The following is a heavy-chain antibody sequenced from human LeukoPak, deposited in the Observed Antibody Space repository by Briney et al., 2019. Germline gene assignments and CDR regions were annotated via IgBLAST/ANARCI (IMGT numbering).Heavy chain of an antibody. V-gene: IGHV7-4-1*02. Sequence: ASVKVSCKASGYTFTSCAMNWVRQAPGQGLEWMGWINTNTGNPTYAQGFTGRFVFSLDTSVSTAYLQISSLKAEDTAVYYCARGGSQLWSYRGGDVIDYWGQGTLVAVSS. CDR3: ARGGSQLWSYRGGDVIDY. CDR2: INTNTGNP. D-gene: IGHD5-18*01. J-gene: IGHJ4*02. CDR1: GYTFTSCA.